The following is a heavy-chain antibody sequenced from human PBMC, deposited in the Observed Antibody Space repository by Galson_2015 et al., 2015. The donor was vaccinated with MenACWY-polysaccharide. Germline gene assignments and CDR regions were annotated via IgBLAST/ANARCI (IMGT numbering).Heavy chain of an antibody. CDR1: GFTFTSQA. CDR3: TKANSGGICTSGWACWFDP. Sequence: SLRLSCAASGFTFTSQAINWVSSIRTSDGTTFYAASVRGRFTISRDTSKNTVYLQVDSLRAEDTARYYCTKANSGGICTSGWACWFDPWGQGSLVIVSS. D-gene: IGHD2-15*01. J-gene: IGHJ5*02. V-gene: IGHV3-23*01. CDR2: IRTSDGTT.